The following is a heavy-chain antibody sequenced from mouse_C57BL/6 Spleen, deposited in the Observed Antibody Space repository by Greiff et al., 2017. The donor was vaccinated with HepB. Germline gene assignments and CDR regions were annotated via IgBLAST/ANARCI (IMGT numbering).Heavy chain of an antibody. CDR2: ISDGGSYT. CDR3: AREGYSNYEGFAY. D-gene: IGHD2-5*01. V-gene: IGHV5-4*01. J-gene: IGHJ3*01. Sequence: EVKLVESGGGLVKPGGSLKLSCAASGFTFSSYAMSWVRQTPEKRLEWVATISDGGSYTYYPDNVKGRFTISRDNAKNNLYLQMSHLKSEDTAMYYCAREGYSNYEGFAYWGQGTLVTVSA. CDR1: GFTFSSYA.